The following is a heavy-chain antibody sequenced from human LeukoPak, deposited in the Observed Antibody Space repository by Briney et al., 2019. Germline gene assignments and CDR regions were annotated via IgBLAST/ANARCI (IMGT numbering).Heavy chain of an antibody. CDR1: GFTFSSYS. V-gene: IGHV3-21*01. CDR2: ITTRSDYT. J-gene: IGHJ4*02. CDR3: ARGGTGSENDY. D-gene: IGHD3-9*01. Sequence: GGSLRLSCAASGFTFSSYSMNWVRQAPGKGLEWISSITTRSDYTYYTDSVEGRFTISRDDAKNSLYLQMSSLRVEDTAVYYCARGGTGSENDYWGQGILVTVSS.